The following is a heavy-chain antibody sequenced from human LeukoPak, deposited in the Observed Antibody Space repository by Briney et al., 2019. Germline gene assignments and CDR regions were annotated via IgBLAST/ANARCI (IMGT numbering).Heavy chain of an antibody. CDR1: GGSISSGSYY. CDR3: ATRALRRRDGGYYFDY. J-gene: IGHJ4*02. CDR2: IYTSGST. Sequence: SETLSLTCTVSGGSISSGSYYWSWIRQPAGKGLEWIGRIYTSGSTNYNPSLKSRVTISVDTSKNQFSLKLSSVTAADTAVYYCATRALRRRDGGYYFDYWGQGTLVTVSS. V-gene: IGHV4-61*02. D-gene: IGHD5-24*01.